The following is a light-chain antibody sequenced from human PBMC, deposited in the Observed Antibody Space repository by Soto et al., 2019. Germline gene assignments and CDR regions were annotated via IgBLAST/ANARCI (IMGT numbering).Light chain of an antibody. J-gene: IGLJ1*01. CDR1: RKNNRTNS. CDR3: AAWDDSLNGFYV. CDR2: NND. Sequence: SALTQPPSASGTPGQRVTITCNGGRKNNRTNSVNWYKQLAGRTAKLHIYNNDLRPSVVPDRFSGSKSGTSASLAISGLQSEDEADYYCAAWDDSLNGFYVFGIGTKVTVL. V-gene: IGLV1-44*01.